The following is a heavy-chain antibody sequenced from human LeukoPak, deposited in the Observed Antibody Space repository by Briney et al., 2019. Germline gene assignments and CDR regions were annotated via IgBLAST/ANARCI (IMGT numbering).Heavy chain of an antibody. V-gene: IGHV3-7*01. J-gene: IGHJ4*02. D-gene: IGHD3-10*01. Sequence: GGSLRLSCAASGFTFSSYWMSWVRQAPGKGLEWVANIKQDGSEKYYVDSVKGRFTITRDNAKNSLYLQMNSLRAEDTAVYYCARDLLLWFGELLRPLDYWGQGTLVTVSS. CDR1: GFTFSSYW. CDR3: ARDLLLWFGELLRPLDY. CDR2: IKQDGSEK.